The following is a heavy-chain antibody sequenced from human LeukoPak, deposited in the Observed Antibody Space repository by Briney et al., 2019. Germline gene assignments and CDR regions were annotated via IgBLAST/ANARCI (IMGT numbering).Heavy chain of an antibody. J-gene: IGHJ5*02. CDR1: DGSSISSS. D-gene: IGHD3-10*01. V-gene: IGHV4-34*01. CDR2: ISRSGST. Sequence: SETLSLTCTVSDGSSISSSWNWIRQPPGKGLEWIGEISRSGSTNYNPSLESRVTISVDTSKNQISLKLSSVTAADTAVYYCARGRSNYGPWGQGTLVTVSS. CDR3: ARGRSNYGP.